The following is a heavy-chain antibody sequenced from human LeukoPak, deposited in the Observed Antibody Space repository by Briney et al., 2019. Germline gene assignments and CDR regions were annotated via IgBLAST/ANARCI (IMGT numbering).Heavy chain of an antibody. CDR3: ARDLYGSGRFFDY. CDR1: GFTFSSYE. D-gene: IGHD3-10*01. J-gene: IGHJ4*02. CDR2: ISSSGSTI. Sequence: GGSLRLSCAAFGFTFSSYEMNWVRQAPGKGLEWVPYISSSGSTIYYADSVKGRFTISRDNVENSLYLQMNSLRAEDTAVYYCARDLYGSGRFFDYWGQGTLVTVSS. V-gene: IGHV3-48*03.